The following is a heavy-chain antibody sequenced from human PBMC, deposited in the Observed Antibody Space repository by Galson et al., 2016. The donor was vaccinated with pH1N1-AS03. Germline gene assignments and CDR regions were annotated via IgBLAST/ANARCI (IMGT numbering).Heavy chain of an antibody. CDR3: ARGCHWMVSYYFDY. CDR1: GYTFTSYG. Sequence: SVKVSCKASGYTFTSYGVSWVRQAPGQGLEWMGWISAYNGDTKYAQRLQGRVTMTTETSTTTAYMELTSLRSDDTAVYYCARGCHWMVSYYFDYWGQGTLVTVSA. CDR2: ISAYNGDT. V-gene: IGHV1-18*04. D-gene: IGHD6-19*01. J-gene: IGHJ4*02.